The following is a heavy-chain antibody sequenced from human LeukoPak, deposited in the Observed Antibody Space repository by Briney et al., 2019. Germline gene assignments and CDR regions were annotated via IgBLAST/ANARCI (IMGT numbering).Heavy chain of an antibody. Sequence: TSETLSLTRAVSGGSISSGSYFWGWIRQPPGKGLEWIGSIYYSGSTYYNPSLRSRVTLSVDTSKNQFSLRLSSVTAADTAVYFCASQFCSGGSCYSGPRYWGQGTLVTVSS. CDR3: ASQFCSGGSCYSGPRY. D-gene: IGHD2-15*01. J-gene: IGHJ4*02. V-gene: IGHV4-39*01. CDR1: GGSISSGSYF. CDR2: IYYSGST.